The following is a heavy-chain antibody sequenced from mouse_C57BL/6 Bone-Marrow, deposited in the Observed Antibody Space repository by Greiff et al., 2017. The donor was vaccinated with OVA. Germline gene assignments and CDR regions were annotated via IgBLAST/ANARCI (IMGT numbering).Heavy chain of an antibody. D-gene: IGHD2-3*01. CDR1: GYAFTNYL. CDR3: ARADGYWTYWYIDV. V-gene: IGHV1-54*01. CDR2: INPGSGGT. Sequence: VKLMESGAELVRPGTSVKLSCKASGYAFTNYLIEWVKQRPGQGLEWIGVINPGSGGTNYNEKFKGKATLTADKSSSTAYMQLSSLTSEDSAVYFCARADGYWTYWYIDVWGTGTTVTVSS. J-gene: IGHJ1*03.